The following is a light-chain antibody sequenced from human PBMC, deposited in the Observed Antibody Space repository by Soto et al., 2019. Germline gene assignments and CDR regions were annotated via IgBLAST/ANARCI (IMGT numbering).Light chain of an antibody. Sequence: EIVMTQSPATLSVSPGERAILSCRASKSVSNNLAWYQHKPGQAPRLLIYGASTRATGIPARFSGSGSGTEFTLSISGLQSEDFAIYYCQQYNNWPPLTFGGGTKVEIK. J-gene: IGKJ4*01. V-gene: IGKV3-15*01. CDR2: GAS. CDR3: QQYNNWPPLT. CDR1: KSVSNN.